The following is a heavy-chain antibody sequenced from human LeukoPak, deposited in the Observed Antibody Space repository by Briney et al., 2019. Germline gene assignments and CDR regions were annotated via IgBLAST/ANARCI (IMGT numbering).Heavy chain of an antibody. CDR3: AKSHKVGTGYLDY. V-gene: IGHV3-23*01. Sequence: GGSLRLSCAASGSTFSSYAMSWVRQAPGKGLEWVSAISGSGGSTYYADSVKGRFTISRDNSKYTLYLQMNSLRAEDTAVYYCAKSHKVGTGYLDYWGQGTLVTVSS. CDR2: ISGSGGST. J-gene: IGHJ4*02. D-gene: IGHD3/OR15-3a*01. CDR1: GSTFSSYA.